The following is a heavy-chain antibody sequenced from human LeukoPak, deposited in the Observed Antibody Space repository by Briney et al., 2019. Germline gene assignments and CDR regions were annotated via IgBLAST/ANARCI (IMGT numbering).Heavy chain of an antibody. CDR3: ARHVPIGGSYTVDY. J-gene: IGHJ4*02. CDR1: GGSISSYY. D-gene: IGHD1-26*01. Sequence: SETLSLTCTVSGGSISSYYWSWIRQPPGKGLEWIGSIYYSGSTYYNPSLKSRVTISVDTSKNQFSLKLSSVTAADTAVYYCARHVPIGGSYTVDYWGQGTLVTVSS. CDR2: IYYSGST. V-gene: IGHV4-39*01.